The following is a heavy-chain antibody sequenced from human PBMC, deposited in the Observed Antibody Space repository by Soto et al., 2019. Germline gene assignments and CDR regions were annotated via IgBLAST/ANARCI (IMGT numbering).Heavy chain of an antibody. J-gene: IGHJ4*02. D-gene: IGHD5-12*01. CDR1: GFTFSIYA. CDR3: LRGNSGYGNFDY. CDR2: IKGDGSET. Sequence: GGSLRLSCAASGFTFSIYAMHWVRQAPGKGLVWVSRIKGDGSETNYADSVKGRFTISRDNAKNTLYLQLNSLRAEDTAVYYCLRGNSGYGNFDYWGQGTRVTVSS. V-gene: IGHV3-74*01.